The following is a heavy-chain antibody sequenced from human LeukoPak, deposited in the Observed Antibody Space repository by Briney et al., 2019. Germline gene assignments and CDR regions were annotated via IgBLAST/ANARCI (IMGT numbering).Heavy chain of an antibody. D-gene: IGHD6-19*01. CDR1: GGSFSGYY. CDR3: AFSSGWRLRDY. Sequence: SETLSLTCAVYGGSFSGYYWSWIRQPPGKGLEWIGEINHSGSTNYNPSLKSRVTISVDTSKNQFSLKLSSVTAADTAVYYCAFSSGWRLRDYWGQGTLVTVSS. V-gene: IGHV4-34*01. CDR2: INHSGST. J-gene: IGHJ4*02.